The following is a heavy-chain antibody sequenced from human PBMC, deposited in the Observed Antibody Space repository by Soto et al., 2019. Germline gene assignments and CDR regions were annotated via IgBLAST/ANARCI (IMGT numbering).Heavy chain of an antibody. CDR3: ARVGVDYYYYYYMDV. V-gene: IGHV4-59*01. CDR2: IYYSGST. Sequence: SETLSLTCTVSGGSISSYYWSWIRQPPGKGLEWIGYIYYSGSTNYNPSLKSRVTISVDTSKNQFSLKLSSVTAADTAVYYCARVGVDYYYYYYMDVWGKGTTVTVSS. D-gene: IGHD2-21*01. J-gene: IGHJ6*03. CDR1: GGSISSYY.